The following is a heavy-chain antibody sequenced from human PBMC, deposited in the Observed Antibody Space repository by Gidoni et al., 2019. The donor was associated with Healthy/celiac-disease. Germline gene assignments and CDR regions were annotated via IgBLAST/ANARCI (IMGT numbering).Heavy chain of an antibody. CDR1: GYTFTSYY. D-gene: IGHD3-22*01. CDR2: INPSGGST. Sequence: QVQLVQSGAEVKKPGASVKVSCKASGYTFTSYYMHWVRQAPGQGLEWMGIINPSGGSTSYAQKFQGRVTMTRDTSTSTVYMELSSLRSEDTAVYYCARGYHRDTYYYDSSGDFDYWGQGTLVTVSS. CDR3: ARGYHRDTYYYDSSGDFDY. J-gene: IGHJ4*02. V-gene: IGHV1-46*01.